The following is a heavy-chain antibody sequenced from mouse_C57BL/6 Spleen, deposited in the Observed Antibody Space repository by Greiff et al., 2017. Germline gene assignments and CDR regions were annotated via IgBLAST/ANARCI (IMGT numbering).Heavy chain of an antibody. V-gene: IGHV6-3*01. CDR3: AFITTMDY. J-gene: IGHJ4*01. D-gene: IGHD1-1*01. CDR1: GFTFSNYW. CDR2: LRLKSDNYAT. Sequence: EVQGVESGGGLVQPGGSMTLSCVASGFTFSNYWMTWVRQSPEKGLEWVAQLRLKSDNYATHYAESVKGRFTISRDDSKSSVYLQMNNVRAEDTGIYYCAFITTMDYWGQGTSVTVSS.